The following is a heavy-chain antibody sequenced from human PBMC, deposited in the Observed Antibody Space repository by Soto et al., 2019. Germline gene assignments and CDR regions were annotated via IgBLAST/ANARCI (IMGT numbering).Heavy chain of an antibody. V-gene: IGHV4-39*01. Sequence: QLQLQESGPGLVKPSETLSLTCTVSGGSISSRGYSWGWIRQPPGKGLEWIGTIYYSGSTSYNPSLKSRVTIPVDTSKNQSPLKLSSVTAADTAVYYCATSNWFDPWGQGTLVTVSS. CDR1: GGSISSRGYS. J-gene: IGHJ5*02. CDR3: ATSNWFDP. CDR2: IYYSGST.